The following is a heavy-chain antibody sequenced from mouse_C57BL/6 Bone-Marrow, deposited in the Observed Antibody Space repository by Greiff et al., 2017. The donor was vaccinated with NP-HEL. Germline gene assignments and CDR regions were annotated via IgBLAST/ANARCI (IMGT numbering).Heavy chain of an antibody. J-gene: IGHJ1*03. V-gene: IGHV1-19*01. D-gene: IGHD1-1*01. Sequence: EVQLQQSGPVLVKPGASVKMSCKASGYTFTDYYMNWVKQSHGKSLEWIGVINPYNGGTSYNQKFKGKATLTVDKSSSTAYMELNSLTSEDSAVYYCAREKVVANCDVWGTGTTVTVSS. CDR2: INPYNGGT. CDR3: AREKVVANCDV. CDR1: GYTFTDYY.